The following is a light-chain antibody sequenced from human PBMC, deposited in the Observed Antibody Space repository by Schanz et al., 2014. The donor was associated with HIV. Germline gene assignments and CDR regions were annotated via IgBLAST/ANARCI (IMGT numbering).Light chain of an antibody. CDR3: QQYGSS. CDR2: GAS. J-gene: IGKJ3*01. V-gene: IGKV3-15*01. Sequence: VVMTQSPATLSVSLGERATLSCRASQSVSSNLAWYQQKPGQAPRLLIYGASSRATGIPARFSGSGSGTEFTLTISSLQSEDFAVYYCQQYGSSFGPGTKVEIK. CDR1: QSVSSN.